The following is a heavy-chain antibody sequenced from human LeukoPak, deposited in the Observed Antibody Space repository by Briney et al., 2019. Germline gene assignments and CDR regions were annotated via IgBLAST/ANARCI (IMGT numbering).Heavy chain of an antibody. D-gene: IGHD2-2*01. CDR1: GFTVSSNY. CDR3: ARGRDQLLYFDY. Sequence: GGSLRLSCAASGFTVSSNYMSWVRQAPGKGLEWVSVIYSGGSTYYADSVKGRFTISRDNSKNTLYLQMNSLRAEDTAVYYCARGRDQLLYFDYWGQGTLVTVSS. J-gene: IGHJ4*02. CDR2: IYSGGST. V-gene: IGHV3-53*01.